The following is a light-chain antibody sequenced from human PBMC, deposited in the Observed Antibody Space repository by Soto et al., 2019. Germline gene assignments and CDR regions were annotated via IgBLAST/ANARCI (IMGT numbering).Light chain of an antibody. V-gene: IGKV3-11*01. J-gene: IGKJ1*01. CDR1: QSVSSY. Sequence: EIVLTQSPATLSLSPGERATLSCRASQSVSSYLAWYQQKPGQAPRLLIYDASNRATGIPARFSGSGSGTDFTPTISSLEPEDFAVYYCQQRSNWPRTFRQGTKVEIK. CDR3: QQRSNWPRT. CDR2: DAS.